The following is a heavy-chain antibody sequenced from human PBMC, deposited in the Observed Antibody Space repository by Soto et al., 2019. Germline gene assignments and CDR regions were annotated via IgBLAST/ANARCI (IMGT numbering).Heavy chain of an antibody. J-gene: IGHJ4*02. CDR3: ARDRLKLRYFDW. CDR1: GFTFSSYS. D-gene: IGHD3-9*01. CDR2: ISSSTLYI. V-gene: IGHV3-21*01. Sequence: GGSLRLSCAASGFTFSSYSMNWVRQAPGKGLEWVSSISSSTLYIYYADSVKGRFTISRDNAKNSLYLQMNSLRAEDTAAYYCARDRLKLRYFDWWGQGT.